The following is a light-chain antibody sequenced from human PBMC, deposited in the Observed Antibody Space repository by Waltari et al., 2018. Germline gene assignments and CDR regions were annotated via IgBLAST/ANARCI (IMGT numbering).Light chain of an antibody. Sequence: DIQMTQSPSTLSASVGDRVTITCRASQTIVGWLAWYQQKPGKAPKLLIYQASSLESRVPSRFSGSGSGTEFTLTISSLQPDDFATYYCQQYNSYPITFGQGTRLEIK. V-gene: IGKV1-5*03. CDR3: QQYNSYPIT. J-gene: IGKJ5*01. CDR1: QTIVGW. CDR2: QAS.